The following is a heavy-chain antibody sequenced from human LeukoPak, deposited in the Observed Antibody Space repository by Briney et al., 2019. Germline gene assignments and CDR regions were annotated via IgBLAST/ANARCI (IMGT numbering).Heavy chain of an antibody. D-gene: IGHD7-27*01. CDR3: ARDLLGSSSRT. CDR1: GYTFTGYY. V-gene: IGHV1-2*06. J-gene: IGHJ5*02. CDR2: INPNSGGT. Sequence: ASVKVSCKAPGYTFTGYYMYWVRQAPGQGLEWMGRINPNSGGTNYAQKFQGRVTMTRDTSISTAYMELSRLRSDDTAVYYCARDLLGSSSRTWGQGTLVTVSS.